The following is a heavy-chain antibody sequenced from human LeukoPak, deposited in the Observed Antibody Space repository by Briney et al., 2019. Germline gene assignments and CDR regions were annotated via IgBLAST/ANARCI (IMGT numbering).Heavy chain of an antibody. J-gene: IGHJ5*02. D-gene: IGHD6-13*01. V-gene: IGHV3-30*02. CDR1: GFTFSTYG. CDR3: TRPTITTAGTRWFDP. Sequence: PGGSLRLSCAASGFTFSTYGMHWVRQAPGKGLEWVAFIRYDGSIKYYADSVKGRFTISRDNSKSTLYLQLNSLRAEDTAVYYCTRPTITTAGTRWFDPWGQGTLVTVSS. CDR2: IRYDGSIK.